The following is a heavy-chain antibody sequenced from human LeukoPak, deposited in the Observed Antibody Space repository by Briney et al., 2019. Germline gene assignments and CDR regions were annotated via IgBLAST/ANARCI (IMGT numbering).Heavy chain of an antibody. Sequence: PGGSLRLSCAASGFTFSNYGMHWVRQAPGKGLEWVAIIRYDGSKNYYADSVKGRFTISRDNSNNTLFLQMNSLRAEDTAVYYCAKDLAPGMAATGPGYWGQGTLVTVS. CDR3: AKDLAPGMAATGPGY. CDR1: GFTFSNYG. J-gene: IGHJ4*02. V-gene: IGHV3-30*02. CDR2: IRYDGSKN. D-gene: IGHD6-13*01.